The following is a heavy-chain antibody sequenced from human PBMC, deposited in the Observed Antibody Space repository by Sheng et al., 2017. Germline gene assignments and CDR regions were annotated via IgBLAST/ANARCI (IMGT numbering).Heavy chain of an antibody. CDR1: GGSINSSGYY. Sequence: HLQLQESGPGLVKPSETLSLTCTVSGGSINSSGYYWGWICQPPGKGLEWIGSIFYSGSTYYNPSLKSRVTMSIDTSKNQFSLKLSSVTAADTAVYYCAVIPAYSSSQYYFDSWGQGTLVTVSS. J-gene: IGHJ4*02. D-gene: IGHD6-13*01. CDR2: IFYSGST. CDR3: AVIPAYSSSQYYFDS. V-gene: IGHV4-39*07.